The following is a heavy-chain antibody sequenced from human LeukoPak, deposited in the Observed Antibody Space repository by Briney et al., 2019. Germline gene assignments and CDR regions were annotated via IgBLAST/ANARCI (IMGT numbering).Heavy chain of an antibody. V-gene: IGHV4-31*03. Sequence: SSETLSLTCTVSGGSISSGGYYWSWIRQHLGKGLEWIGYIYYSGSTYYNPSLKSRVTISVDTSKNQFSLKLSSVTAADTAVYYCARLRWLQPIDYWGQGTLVTVSS. D-gene: IGHD5-24*01. CDR2: IYYSGST. CDR1: GGSISSGGYY. J-gene: IGHJ4*02. CDR3: ARLRWLQPIDY.